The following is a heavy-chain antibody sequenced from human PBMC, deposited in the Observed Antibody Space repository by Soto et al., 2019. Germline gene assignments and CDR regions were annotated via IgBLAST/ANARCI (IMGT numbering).Heavy chain of an antibody. V-gene: IGHV3-30*04. CDR3: ARGSGSGSFLIDY. CDR1: GFTFSNYA. Sequence: QVHLVESGGGVVQPGRSLRLSCAASGFTFSNYAMHWVRQAPGKGLEWMAITSDDESRRYYADSVRGRFTISRDNSKNTLYLEMNSMRDEDAALFCCARGSGSGSFLIDYWGQGILVTVSS. J-gene: IGHJ4*02. D-gene: IGHD3-10*01. CDR2: TSDDESRR.